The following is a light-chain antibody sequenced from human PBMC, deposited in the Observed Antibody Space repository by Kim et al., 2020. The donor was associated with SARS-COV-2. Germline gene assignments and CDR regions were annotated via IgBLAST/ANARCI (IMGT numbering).Light chain of an antibody. Sequence: EIVLTQSPGTVSLSPGERVTLSCRASQTIDMNFLAWYQQKPGQAPRLLIYGTITRATGIPDRFRGRGSGTDFTLTISRLEPEDFAIYYWQQYESSSWTSGQGTKVDIK. CDR1: QTIDMNF. CDR3: QQYESSSWT. V-gene: IGKV3-20*01. J-gene: IGKJ1*01. CDR2: GTI.